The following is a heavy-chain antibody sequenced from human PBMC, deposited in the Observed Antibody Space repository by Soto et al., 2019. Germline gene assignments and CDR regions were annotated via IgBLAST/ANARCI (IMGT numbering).Heavy chain of an antibody. V-gene: IGHV4-34*01. Sequence: SETLSLTCAVYGGSFSGYYWTWIRQPPGTGLEWIGEINHSGSTNYNPSLKSRVTILVDTSKNQFSLKLTSVTAADTVVYYCARDKITGLFDYWGQGTLVTVSS. CDR3: ARDKITGLFDY. CDR1: GGSFSGYY. J-gene: IGHJ4*02. D-gene: IGHD2-8*02. CDR2: INHSGST.